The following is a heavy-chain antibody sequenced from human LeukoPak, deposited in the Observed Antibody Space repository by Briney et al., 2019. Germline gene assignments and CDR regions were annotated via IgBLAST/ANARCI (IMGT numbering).Heavy chain of an antibody. J-gene: IGHJ4*02. CDR2: INHSGST. D-gene: IGHD2-15*01. CDR3: ARGPRARYCCGGSCSDIFVY. Sequence: SETLSLTCAVYGGSFSGYYWSWIRQPPGKGLEGMGEINHSGSTNYNPSLKSLLTISVPPPKNQFSLNLSSVTAADTAVYYCARGPRARYCCGGSCSDIFVYWGQGTLLTVSS. V-gene: IGHV4-34*01. CDR1: GGSFSGYY.